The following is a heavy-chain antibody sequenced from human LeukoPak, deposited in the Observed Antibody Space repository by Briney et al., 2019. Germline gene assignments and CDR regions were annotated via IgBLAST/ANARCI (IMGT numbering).Heavy chain of an antibody. CDR2: IYYSGTT. Sequence: SETLSLTCTVPGVSISSTTLYWGWVRQSPGKGLEWIATIYYSGTTYYNPSLKSRATISVDTSKNQFSLKLTSVTAADTAIYYCAGAPAGGSDWLSPFDYWGQGTLVTVSS. D-gene: IGHD3-9*01. CDR1: GVSISSTTLY. J-gene: IGHJ4*02. CDR3: AGAPAGGSDWLSPFDY. V-gene: IGHV4-39*01.